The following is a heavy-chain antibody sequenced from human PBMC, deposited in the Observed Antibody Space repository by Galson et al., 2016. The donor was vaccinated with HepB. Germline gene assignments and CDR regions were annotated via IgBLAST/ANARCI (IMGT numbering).Heavy chain of an antibody. D-gene: IGHD2-21*02. CDR1: GDSINSGFFH. Sequence: TLSLTCTVSGDSINSGFFHWTWVRHHPGRGLEWIGYIHSTGTTSYNSSLKSRLSMSVDTSKNQFSLKLTSVTAADTAVYYCARVDCGGDCYSNWGNNFDYWGQGTVVTVSS. J-gene: IGHJ4*02. V-gene: IGHV4-31*03. CDR3: ARVDCGGDCYSNWGNNFDY. CDR2: IHSTGTT.